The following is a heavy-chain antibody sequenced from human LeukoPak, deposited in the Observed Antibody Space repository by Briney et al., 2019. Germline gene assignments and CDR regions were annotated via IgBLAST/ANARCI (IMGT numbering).Heavy chain of an antibody. V-gene: IGHV3-74*01. D-gene: IGHD5-24*01. CDR1: GFTFSSYW. CDR2: INSDGSST. J-gene: IGHJ4*02. CDR3: ARGDGYKGTILGY. Sequence: PGGSLRLSCAASGFTFSSYWMHWVRQAPGKGLVWVSRINSDGSSTSYADSVKGRLTISRDNAKNTLYLQMNSLRAEDTAVYYCARGDGYKGTILGYWGQGTLVTVSS.